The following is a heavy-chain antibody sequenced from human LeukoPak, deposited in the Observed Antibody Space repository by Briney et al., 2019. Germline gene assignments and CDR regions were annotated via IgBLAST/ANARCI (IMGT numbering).Heavy chain of an antibody. CDR3: AADLFPIENDYGDYTLPT. Sequence: SVTVSCTASGFTFTSSAVQWVRQARGQRLEWIGWIVVGSGNTNYAQKFQERVTITRDMSTSTAYMELSSLRSEDTAVYYCAADLFPIENDYGDYTLPTWGQGTLVTVSS. J-gene: IGHJ5*02. CDR2: IVVGSGNT. CDR1: GFTFTSSA. V-gene: IGHV1-58*01. D-gene: IGHD4-17*01.